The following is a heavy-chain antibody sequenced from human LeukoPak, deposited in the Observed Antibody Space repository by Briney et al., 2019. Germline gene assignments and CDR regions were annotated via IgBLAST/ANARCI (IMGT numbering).Heavy chain of an antibody. CDR1: GFTFSSYW. CDR3: ARDRVGGSYNY. J-gene: IGHJ4*02. V-gene: IGHV3-7*01. CDR2: IKQDGSEK. D-gene: IGHD1-26*01. Sequence: PGGSLRLSCTASGFTFSSYWMSWVRQAPGKGLEWVANIKQDGSEKYYVDSVKGRFTISRDNAKNSLYLQMNSLRAEDTAVYCCARDRVGGSYNYWGQGTLVTVSS.